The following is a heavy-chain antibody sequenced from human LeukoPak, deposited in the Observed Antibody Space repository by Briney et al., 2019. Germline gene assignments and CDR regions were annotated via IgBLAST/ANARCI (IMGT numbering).Heavy chain of an antibody. CDR3: ASPSGYDSNY. J-gene: IGHJ4*02. CDR1: GFTFSSYA. Sequence: GGSLRLSCAASGFTFSSYAMHWVRQAPGKGLEWVAVVSYDGSNKYYAGSAKGRFTVSRDNSKNTLYLQMNSLRAEDTPVYYCASPSGYDSNYWGQGTLVTVSS. D-gene: IGHD3-22*01. V-gene: IGHV3-30*04. CDR2: VSYDGSNK.